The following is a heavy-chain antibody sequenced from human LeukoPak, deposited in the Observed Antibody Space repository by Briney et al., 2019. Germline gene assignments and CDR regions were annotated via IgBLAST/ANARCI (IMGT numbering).Heavy chain of an antibody. V-gene: IGHV4-34*01. CDR2: INHSGST. CDR3: AREKYDSPFFDY. CDR1: GGSFSGYY. J-gene: IGHJ4*02. D-gene: IGHD3-22*01. Sequence: PSETLSLTCAVYGGSFSGYYWSWIRQPPGKGLEWIGEINHSGSTNYNPSLKSRVTISVDTSKNQFSLKLSSVTAADTAVYYCAREKYDSPFFDYWGQGTLVTVSS.